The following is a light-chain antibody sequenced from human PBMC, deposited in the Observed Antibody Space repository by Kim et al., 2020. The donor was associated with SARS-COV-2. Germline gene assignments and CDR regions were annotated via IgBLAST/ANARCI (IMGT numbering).Light chain of an antibody. CDR3: ASWDDSLNGHVV. V-gene: IGLV1-44*01. Sequence: QSVLTQPPSASGTPGQRVTISCSGSSSNIGSNIVNWYQQVPGTAPKLLIYANYHRPSGVPDRFSGSKSGTSASLALSGLQSEDEADYYCASWDDSLNGHVVFGGGTQLTVL. J-gene: IGLJ2*01. CDR1: SSNIGSNI. CDR2: ANY.